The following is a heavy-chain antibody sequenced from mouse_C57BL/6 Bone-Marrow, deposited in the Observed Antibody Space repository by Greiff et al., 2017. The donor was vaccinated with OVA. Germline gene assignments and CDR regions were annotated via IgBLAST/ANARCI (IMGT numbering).Heavy chain of an antibody. V-gene: IGHV1-19*01. CDR1: GYTFTDYY. D-gene: IGHD1-3*01. J-gene: IGHJ2*01. Sequence: EVKLQESGPVLVKPGASVKMSCKASGYTFTDYYMNWVKQSHGKSLEWIGVINPYNGGTSYNQKFKGKATLTVDKSSSTAYMELNSLTSEDSAVYYCATKVPNGYSDYWGQGTTLTVSS. CDR2: INPYNGGT. CDR3: ATKVPNGYSDY.